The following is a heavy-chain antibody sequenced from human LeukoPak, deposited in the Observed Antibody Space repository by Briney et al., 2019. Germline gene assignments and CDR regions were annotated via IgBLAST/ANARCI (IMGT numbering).Heavy chain of an antibody. J-gene: IGHJ4*02. V-gene: IGHV3-7*03. D-gene: IGHD2-2*01. Sequence: GGSLRLSCTASGFTLSDYWMTWVRQAPGKGLEWVANIKQDGSAKYYVDSVKGRFTISRDNAKNSLYLQMDSLRVEDTATYYCARWRGSTSERSDYWGQGTLVTVSS. CDR3: ARWRGSTSERSDY. CDR1: GFTLSDYW. CDR2: IKQDGSAK.